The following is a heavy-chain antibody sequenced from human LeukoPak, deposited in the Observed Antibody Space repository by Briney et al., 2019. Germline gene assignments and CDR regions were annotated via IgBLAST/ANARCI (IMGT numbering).Heavy chain of an antibody. CDR2: ISSSGSTI. J-gene: IGHJ6*04. CDR1: GFTFSTNE. CDR3: AELGITMIGGV. Sequence: GGSLRLSCAASGFTFSTNEMSWVRQAPGKGLEWVSYISSSGSTIYYADSVKGRFTISRDNAKNSLYLQMNSLRAEDTAVYYCAELGITMIGGVWGKGTTVTISS. D-gene: IGHD3-10*02. V-gene: IGHV3-48*03.